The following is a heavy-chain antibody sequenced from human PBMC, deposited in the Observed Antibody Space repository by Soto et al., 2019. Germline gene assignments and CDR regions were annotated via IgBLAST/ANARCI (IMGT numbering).Heavy chain of an antibody. CDR3: ARDMVAARDFLSYYYYYYMDV. V-gene: IGHV3-21*01. CDR1: GFTFSSYS. Sequence: LRLSCAASGFTFSSYSMNWARQAPGKGLEWVSSISSSSSYIYYADSVKGRFTISRDNAKNSLYLQMNSLRAEDTAVYYCARDMVAARDFLSYYYYYYMDVWGKGTTVTVSS. J-gene: IGHJ6*03. CDR2: ISSSSSYI. D-gene: IGHD6-6*01.